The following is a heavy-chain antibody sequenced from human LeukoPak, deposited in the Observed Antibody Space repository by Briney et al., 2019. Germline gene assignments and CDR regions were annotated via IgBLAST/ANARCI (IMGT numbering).Heavy chain of an antibody. D-gene: IGHD3-16*01. Sequence: SETLSLTCTVSGGSISSDYWSWIRQPPGKGLEWMGYISASGKTNYDPSLKSRATISVDTSRNQFSLRVNYVTAADTAVYYCAKVGRGDHTWGSYSFDYWGQGILVTVSS. J-gene: IGHJ4*02. CDR3: AKVGRGDHTWGSYSFDY. CDR1: GGSISSDY. V-gene: IGHV4-59*01. CDR2: ISASGKT.